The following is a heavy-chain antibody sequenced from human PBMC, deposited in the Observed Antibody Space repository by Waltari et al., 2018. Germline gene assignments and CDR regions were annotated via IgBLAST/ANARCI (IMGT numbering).Heavy chain of an antibody. V-gene: IGHV3-11*04. D-gene: IGHD1-1*01. CDR2: ISSSGSTI. J-gene: IGHJ6*02. CDR1: GFTFRDYY. Sequence: QVQLVESGGGLVKPGGSLRLSCAASGFTFRDYYMSWIRQAPGKGVEWVSYISSSGSTIYYAESVKSRFTISRDNAKNSLYLQMNSLRAEDTAVYYCARRNYPYYYYGMDVWGQGTTVTVSS. CDR3: ARRNYPYYYYGMDV.